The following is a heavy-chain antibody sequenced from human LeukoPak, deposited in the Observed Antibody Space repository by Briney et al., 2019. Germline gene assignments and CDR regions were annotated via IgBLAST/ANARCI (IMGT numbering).Heavy chain of an antibody. V-gene: IGHV4-4*07. Sequence: SETLSLTCTVSGGPISSYYWSWIRHPAGRGLEWIGRIYTSGSTNYNPSLKSRVTMSVDTSKNQFSLKLSSVTAADTAVYYCARVAQKLERIALAATSEWRANWYFDLWGRGTLVTVSS. CDR3: ARVAQKLERIALAATSEWRANWYFDL. CDR1: GGPISSYY. J-gene: IGHJ2*01. CDR2: IYTSGST. D-gene: IGHD6-19*01.